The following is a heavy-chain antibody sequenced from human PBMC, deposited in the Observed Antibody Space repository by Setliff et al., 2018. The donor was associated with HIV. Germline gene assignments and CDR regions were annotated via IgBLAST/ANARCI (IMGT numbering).Heavy chain of an antibody. Sequence: ASVKVSCKASGYTFTAYYMHWVRQAPGQGLEWMGWINPNSGGTNYAQKFQGRVTMTSDTSISTAYMELFRLRPDDTAVYYCARWPTTASQYYYYYMDVWGKGTTVTVSS. CDR2: INPNSGGT. V-gene: IGHV1-2*02. CDR1: GYTFTAYY. CDR3: ARWPTTASQYYYYYMDV. J-gene: IGHJ6*03. D-gene: IGHD4-17*01.